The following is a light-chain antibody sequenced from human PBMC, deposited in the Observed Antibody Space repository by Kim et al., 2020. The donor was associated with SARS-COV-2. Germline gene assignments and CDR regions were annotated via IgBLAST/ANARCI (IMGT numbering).Light chain of an antibody. Sequence: SYELTQPPSVSVSPGQTASISCSVDKLGDKYACWYQQRPGQSPVLVIYEDTRRPSGIPERFSASTSGNTATLTISGTQAMDEADYYCQAWDSTTVIFGGGTQLTVL. CDR3: QAWDSTTVI. CDR2: EDT. J-gene: IGLJ7*01. CDR1: KLGDKY. V-gene: IGLV3-1*01.